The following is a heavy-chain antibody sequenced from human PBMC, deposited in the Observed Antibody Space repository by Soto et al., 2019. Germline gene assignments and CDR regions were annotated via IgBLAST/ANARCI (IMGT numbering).Heavy chain of an antibody. CDR1: GGSISSYY. Sequence: SETLSLTCTVSGGSISSYYWSWIRQPPGKGLEWIGYIYYSGSTNYNPSLKSRVTISVDTSKNQFSLKLSSVTAADTAVYYCGRHWLHLGELSPRDYYYYYMDVWGKGTTVTVSS. D-gene: IGHD3-16*02. J-gene: IGHJ6*03. CDR2: IYYSGST. V-gene: IGHV4-59*08. CDR3: GRHWLHLGELSPRDYYYYYMDV.